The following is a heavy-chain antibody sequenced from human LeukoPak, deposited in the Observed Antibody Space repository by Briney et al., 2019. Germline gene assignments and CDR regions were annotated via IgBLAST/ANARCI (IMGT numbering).Heavy chain of an antibody. J-gene: IGHJ4*02. CDR1: GFTFSSYG. V-gene: IGHV3-48*04. CDR2: ISSTSSVI. D-gene: IGHD2-2*01. CDR3: ARNLPAADY. Sequence: GGSLRLSCAASGFTFSSYGMHWVRQAPGKGLEWVSYISSTSSVIYYADSVKGRFTISRDNAKSSLYLQMNSLRAEDTAVYYCARNLPAADYWGQGTLVTVSS.